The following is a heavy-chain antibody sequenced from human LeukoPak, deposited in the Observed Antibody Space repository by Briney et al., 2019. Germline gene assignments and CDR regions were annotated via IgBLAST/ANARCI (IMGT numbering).Heavy chain of an antibody. CDR3: AREGSTRGIGMDV. Sequence: PGGSLRLSCAASGTIFSGYWMHWVRQAPGKGPVLGSCISSDGSTTRYADSVTGRFTISRDNAKNSLYLQMNSLRAEDTAVYYCAREGSTRGIGMDVWGQGTTVTVSS. CDR2: ISSDGSTT. V-gene: IGHV3-74*01. CDR1: GTIFSGYW. D-gene: IGHD2-2*01. J-gene: IGHJ6*02.